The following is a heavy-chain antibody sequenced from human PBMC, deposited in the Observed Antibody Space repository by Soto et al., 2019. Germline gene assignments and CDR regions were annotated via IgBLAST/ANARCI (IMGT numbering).Heavy chain of an antibody. CDR3: ARAEPPDHHDSPYYYYYYGMDV. Sequence: QVQLVQSGAEVKKPGSSVKVSCKASGGTFSSDAISWVRQAPGQGLEWMGGIIHIFGTANYAQKFQGRVTITADESTSTAYMELSSLRSEDTAVYYCARAEPPDHHDSPYYYYYYGMDVWGQGTTVPVSS. CDR1: GGTFSSDA. J-gene: IGHJ6*02. CDR2: IIHIFGTA. D-gene: IGHD3-22*01. V-gene: IGHV1-69*01.